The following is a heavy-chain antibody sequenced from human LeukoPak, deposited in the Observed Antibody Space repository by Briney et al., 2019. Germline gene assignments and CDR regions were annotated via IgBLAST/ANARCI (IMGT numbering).Heavy chain of an antibody. CDR1: GGSFSGYY. J-gene: IGHJ4*02. CDR2: INHSGST. Sequence: SETLSLTCAVYGGSFSGYYWSWIRQPPGKGLEWIGEINHSGSTNYNPSLKSRVTISVDTSKNQFSLKLSSVTAADSAVYYCARAPRRPAPFDYWGQGTLVTVPS. CDR3: ARAPRRPAPFDY. V-gene: IGHV4-34*01.